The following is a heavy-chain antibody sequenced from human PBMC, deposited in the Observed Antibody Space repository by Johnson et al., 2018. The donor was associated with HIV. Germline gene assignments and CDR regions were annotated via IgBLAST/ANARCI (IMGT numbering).Heavy chain of an antibody. Sequence: VQLVESGGGLVQPGGSLRLSCAASGFTFSSYAMSWVRQAPGTGLEWVSAISGSGGSTYYAASVKGRFTIARDNSKNTLYLQMNSLRAEDTAVYYCARDRGGYSYGYDSDAFDIWGQGTMVTVSS. J-gene: IGHJ3*02. CDR2: ISGSGGST. CDR3: ARDRGGYSYGYDSDAFDI. CDR1: GFTFSSYA. D-gene: IGHD5-18*01. V-gene: IGHV3-23*04.